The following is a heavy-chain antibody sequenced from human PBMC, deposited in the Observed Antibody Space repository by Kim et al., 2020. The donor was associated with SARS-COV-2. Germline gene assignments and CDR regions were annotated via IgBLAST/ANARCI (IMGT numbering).Heavy chain of an antibody. D-gene: IGHD3-10*01. J-gene: IGHJ6*02. CDR2: ISAYNGNT. CDR3: ARDKGEWFGELFNYYYYGMDV. V-gene: IGHV1-18*04. Sequence: ASVKVSCKASGYTFTSYGISWVRQAPGQGLEWMGWISAYNGNTNYAQKLQGRVTMTTDTSTSTAYMELRSLRSDDTAVYYCARDKGEWFGELFNYYYYGMDVWGQGTTVTVSS. CDR1: GYTFTSYG.